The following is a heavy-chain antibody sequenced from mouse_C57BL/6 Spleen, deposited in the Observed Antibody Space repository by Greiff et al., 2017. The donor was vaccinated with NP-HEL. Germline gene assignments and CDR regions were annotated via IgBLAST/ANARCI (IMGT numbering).Heavy chain of an antibody. CDR2: IDPEDGET. D-gene: IGHD1-1*01. CDR1: GFNIKDYY. V-gene: IGHV14-2*01. Sequence: EVQLQQSGAELVKPGASVKLSCTASGFNIKDYYMHWVKQRNEQGLEWIGRIDPEDGETKYAPKFQGKATITAHTSSNTAYLQLSSLTSEDTSVYYFARNSGSWNALDYWGQGPSVPVSS. CDR3: ARNSGSWNALDY. J-gene: IGHJ4*01.